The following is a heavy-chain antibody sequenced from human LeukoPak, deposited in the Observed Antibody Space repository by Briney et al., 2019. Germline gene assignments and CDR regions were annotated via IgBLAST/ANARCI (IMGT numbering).Heavy chain of an antibody. CDR1: GYSISSGSY. J-gene: IGHJ4*02. D-gene: IGHD2-2*01. CDR3: ARACCPSSRCYSVLHFDY. Sequence: PSETLSLTCAVSGYSISSGSYWGWIRQPPGKGLEWIGNSYHSVSTYYNPSLKSRVTISMDTSKNLFSLKLSSVTAADTAIYYCARACCPSSRCYSVLHFDYWGQGILVTVSS. V-gene: IGHV4-38-2*01. CDR2: SYHSVST.